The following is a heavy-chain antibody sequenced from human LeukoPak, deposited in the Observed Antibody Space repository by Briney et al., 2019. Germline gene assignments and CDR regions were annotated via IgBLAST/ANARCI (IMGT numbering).Heavy chain of an antibody. Sequence: SGESPKISCKGSGYRFTSYWISWVRQMPGKGLEWMGRIEPSDSYTNYSPSFQGHVTISADKSISTAYLQWSSLKASDTVMYYCARSNIAAAGTGSRYGMDVWGQGTTVTVSS. CDR3: ARSNIAAAGTGSRYGMDV. D-gene: IGHD6-13*01. J-gene: IGHJ6*02. V-gene: IGHV5-10-1*01. CDR1: GYRFTSYW. CDR2: IEPSDSYT.